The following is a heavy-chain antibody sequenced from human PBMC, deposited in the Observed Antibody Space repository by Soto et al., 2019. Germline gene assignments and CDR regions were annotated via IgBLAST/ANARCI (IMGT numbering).Heavy chain of an antibody. D-gene: IGHD4-4*01. CDR1: GFTFSSYG. V-gene: IGHV3-23*01. CDR2: ISGSGGST. J-gene: IGHJ4*02. Sequence: GGSLRLSCAASGFTFSSYGMSWVRQAPGKGLEWVSAISGSGGSTYYADSVKGRFTISRDNSKNTLYLQMNSLRAEDTAVYYCARHSNRNYGLYYFDFWGLGALVTVSS. CDR3: ARHSNRNYGLYYFDF.